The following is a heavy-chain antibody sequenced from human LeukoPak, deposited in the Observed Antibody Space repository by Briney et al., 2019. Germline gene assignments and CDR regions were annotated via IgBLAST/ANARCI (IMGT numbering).Heavy chain of an antibody. J-gene: IGHJ5*02. CDR2: IYHSGST. CDR3: ARGEWELLT. D-gene: IGHD1-26*01. Sequence: SETLSLTCTVSGYSISSGYYWGWIRQPPGKGLEWIGSIYHSGSTYYNPSLKSRVTIPVDTSKNQFSLKLSSVTAADTAVYYCARGEWELLTWGQGTLVTVSS. CDR1: GYSISSGYY. V-gene: IGHV4-38-2*02.